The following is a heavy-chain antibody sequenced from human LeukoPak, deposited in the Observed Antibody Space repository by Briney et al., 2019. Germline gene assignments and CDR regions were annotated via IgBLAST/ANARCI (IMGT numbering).Heavy chain of an antibody. D-gene: IGHD6-13*01. CDR2: INHSGST. V-gene: IGHV4-34*01. CDR1: GGSISSYY. J-gene: IGHJ6*02. Sequence: PSETLSLTCTVSGGSISSYYWSWIRQPPGKGLEWIGEINHSGSTNYNPSLKSRVTISVDTSKNQFSLKLSSVTAADTAVYYCARNQQLVSLDVWGQGTTVTVSS. CDR3: ARNQQLVSLDV.